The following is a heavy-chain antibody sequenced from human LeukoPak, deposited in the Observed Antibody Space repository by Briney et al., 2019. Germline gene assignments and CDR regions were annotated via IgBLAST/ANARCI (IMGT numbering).Heavy chain of an antibody. J-gene: IGHJ3*02. CDR3: ARVLGAFDI. Sequence: PSETLSLTCTVYGGPFSGYFWSWVRQPPGKGLEWIGEISHSGSTKYNPPLKSRVTISVDTSKNQFSLKLSSVTAADTAVYYCARVLGAFDIWGQGTMVTVSS. CDR2: ISHSGST. V-gene: IGHV4-34*01. CDR1: GGPFSGYF.